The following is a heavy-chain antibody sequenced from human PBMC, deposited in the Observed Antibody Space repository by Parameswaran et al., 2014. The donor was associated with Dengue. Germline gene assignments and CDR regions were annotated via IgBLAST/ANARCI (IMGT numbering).Heavy chain of an antibody. D-gene: IGHD6-19*01. CDR3: ARLERYSSGWYVSGYYYGMDV. CDR2: INHSGST. J-gene: IGHJ6*02. V-gene: IGHV4-34*01. Sequence: LSCAVYGGSFSGYYWSWIRQPPGKGLEWIGEINHSGSTNYNPSLKSRVTISVDASKNQFSLKLSSVTAADTAVYYCARLERYSSGWYVSGYYYGMDVWGQGTTVTVSS. CDR1: GGSFSGYY.